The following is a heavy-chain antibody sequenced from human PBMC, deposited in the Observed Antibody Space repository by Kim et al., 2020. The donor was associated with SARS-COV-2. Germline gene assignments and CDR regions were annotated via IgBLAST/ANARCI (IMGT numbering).Heavy chain of an antibody. Sequence: QKFQGRVTMDRNTSISTDYMELSSLRSEDTAVYYCARVRTQWELLWYFDYWGQGTLVTVSS. CDR3: ARVRTQWELLWYFDY. D-gene: IGHD1-26*01. J-gene: IGHJ4*02. V-gene: IGHV1-8*01.